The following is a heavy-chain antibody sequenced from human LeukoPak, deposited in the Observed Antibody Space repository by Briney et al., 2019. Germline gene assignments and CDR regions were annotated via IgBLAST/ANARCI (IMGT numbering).Heavy chain of an antibody. Sequence: SQTLSLTCTVSGDSISSGNYYWNWIRQPAANTLEWIGRVYTSGTTSYNPSLESRVTISVDTSKNQFSLKLTSVTAADTAVYYCAREVLEWYTFDYWGQGTLVTVSS. CDR3: AREVLEWYTFDY. V-gene: IGHV4-61*02. J-gene: IGHJ4*02. CDR1: GDSISSGNYY. D-gene: IGHD3-3*01. CDR2: VYTSGTT.